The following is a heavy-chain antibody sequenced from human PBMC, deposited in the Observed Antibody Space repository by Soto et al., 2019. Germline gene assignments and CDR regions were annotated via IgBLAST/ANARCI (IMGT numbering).Heavy chain of an antibody. V-gene: IGHV1-69*01. J-gene: IGHJ6*02. CDR3: ARSQGTSAIGELYYDYYYGMDV. CDR1: GGTFSSYA. Sequence: QVQLVQSGAEVKKPGSSVKVSCKASGGTFSSYAISWVRQAPGQGLEWMGGIIPISGTANYAQKFQGRVTITADESTSTAYTELRSLSSEATAAYYCARSQGTSAIGELYYDYYYGMDVWAQGSTVTASS. CDR2: IIPISGTA. D-gene: IGHD2-8*02.